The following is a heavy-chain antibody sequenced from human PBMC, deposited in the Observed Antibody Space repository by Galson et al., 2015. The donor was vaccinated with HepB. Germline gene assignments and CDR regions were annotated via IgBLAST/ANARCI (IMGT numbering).Heavy chain of an antibody. CDR3: ACSTAIRGLFDY. J-gene: IGHJ4*02. D-gene: IGHD2-2*02. V-gene: IGHV3-30-3*01. CDR2: ISHDGSNK. Sequence: SLRLSCAASGFTFSSYAMHWVRQAPGKGLEWVAVISHDGSNKYYADSVKGRFTISRDNSMNTLYLQMNSLRAEDTAVYYCACSTAIRGLFDYWGQGTLVTVSS. CDR1: GFTFSSYA.